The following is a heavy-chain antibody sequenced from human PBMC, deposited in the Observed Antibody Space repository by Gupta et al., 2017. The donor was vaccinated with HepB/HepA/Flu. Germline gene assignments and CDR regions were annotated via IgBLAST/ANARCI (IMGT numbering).Heavy chain of an antibody. CDR1: GFTFSSYG. CDR2: ISYDGSNK. J-gene: IGHJ4*02. Sequence: QVQLVESGGGVVQPGRSLRLSCAASGFTFSSYGMHWVRQAPGKGLEWVAVISYDGSNKYYADSVKGRFTISRDNSKNTLYLQMNSLRAEDTAVYYCAKDRIVVEYYFDYWGQGTLVTVSS. CDR3: AKDRIVVEYYFDY. V-gene: IGHV3-30*18. D-gene: IGHD3-22*01.